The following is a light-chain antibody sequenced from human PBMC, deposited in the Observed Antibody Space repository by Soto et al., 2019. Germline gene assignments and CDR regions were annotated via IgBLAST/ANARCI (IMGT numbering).Light chain of an antibody. Sequence: QSVLTQPPSSSGTPGQRVTISCSGSSSDIGSNTVNWYQQLPGTAPKLLIYRNNQRPSGVPDRFSGSKSGTSASLAISGLQSEDEADSYCATWDDSLTGWVFGGGPTLTVL. CDR1: SSDIGSNT. J-gene: IGLJ3*02. CDR2: RNN. CDR3: ATWDDSLTGWV. V-gene: IGLV1-44*01.